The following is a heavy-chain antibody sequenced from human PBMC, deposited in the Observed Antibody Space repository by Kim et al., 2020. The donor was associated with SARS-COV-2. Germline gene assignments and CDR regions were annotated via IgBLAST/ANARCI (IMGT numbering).Heavy chain of an antibody. CDR3: ARGGAARFDL. J-gene: IGHJ4*02. CDR2: INTAGST. Sequence: SETLSLTCTVSRGSIGSYYWSWFRQPAGKGLEWIGRINTAGSTTYRPSLKSRATLSIDTSKNQFSLNLNSVTAADTAVFYCARGGAARFDLWGQGTLVTVSS. V-gene: IGHV4-4*07. D-gene: IGHD1-26*01. CDR1: RGSIGSYY.